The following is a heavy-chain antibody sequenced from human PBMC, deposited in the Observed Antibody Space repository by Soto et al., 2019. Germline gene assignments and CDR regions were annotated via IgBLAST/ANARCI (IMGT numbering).Heavy chain of an antibody. CDR2: ISHSGST. CDR1: GYSIRSGYF. V-gene: IGHV4-38-2*01. CDR3: ARVAYYDSSGYYYYFDY. J-gene: IGHJ4*02. D-gene: IGHD3-22*01. Sequence: SETLSLTCAVSGYSIRSGYFWGWVRQPPGKGLEWIGSISHSGSTYYNPSLKSRVTISVDTSKNQFSLKLSSVTAADTAVYYCARVAYYDSSGYYYYFDYWGQGTLVTVSS.